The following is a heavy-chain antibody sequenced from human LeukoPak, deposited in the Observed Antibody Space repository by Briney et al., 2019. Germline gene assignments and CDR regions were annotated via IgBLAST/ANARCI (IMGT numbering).Heavy chain of an antibody. Sequence: GGSLRLSCAASGFTFSSYSMNWVRQAPGKGLEWVSYISISSVTIYYADSVKGRFTISRDNAKNSLYLQMNSLRAEDTAVYYCARVADCYDSSGYGLDFDYWGQGTLVTVSS. J-gene: IGHJ4*02. D-gene: IGHD3-22*01. CDR3: ARVADCYDSSGYGLDFDY. V-gene: IGHV3-48*01. CDR1: GFTFSSYS. CDR2: ISISSVTI.